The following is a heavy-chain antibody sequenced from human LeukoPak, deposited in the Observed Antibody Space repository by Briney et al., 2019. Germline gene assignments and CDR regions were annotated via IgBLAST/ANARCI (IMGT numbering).Heavy chain of an antibody. J-gene: IGHJ4*02. CDR2: IPFAGSNK. D-gene: IGHD3-22*01. V-gene: IGHV3-30*02. CDR3: ARVYPHDYYDSSGTNFDY. CDR1: DFIFSSYG. Sequence: GGSLRLSCAASDFIFSSYGMHWVRQAPGRGLEWVAFIPFAGSNKYYADSVKGRFTISRDNSKNTLYLQMNSLRAEDTAVYYCARVYPHDYYDSSGTNFDYWGQGTLVTVSS.